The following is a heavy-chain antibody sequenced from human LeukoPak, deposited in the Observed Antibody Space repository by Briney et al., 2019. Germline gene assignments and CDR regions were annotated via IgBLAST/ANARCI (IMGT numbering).Heavy chain of an antibody. V-gene: IGHV1-18*01. CDR1: GYTFTSYG. CDR2: ISAYNGNT. J-gene: IGHJ6*03. CDR3: ARDRIFGVDTGVYYYYMDV. D-gene: IGHD3-3*02. Sequence: ASVKVSCKASGYTFTSYGISWVRQAPGQGLEWMGWISAYNGNTNYAQKLQGRVTMTTDTSTSTAYMELRSLRSDDTAVYYCARDRIFGVDTGVYYYYMDVWGKGTTVTVSS.